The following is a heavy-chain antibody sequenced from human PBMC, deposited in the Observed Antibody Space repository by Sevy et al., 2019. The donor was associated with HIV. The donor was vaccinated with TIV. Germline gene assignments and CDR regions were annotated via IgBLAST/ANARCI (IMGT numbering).Heavy chain of an antibody. J-gene: IGHJ6*02. CDR1: GFTFRSYW. CDR2: IKLDGSEK. D-gene: IGHD2-2*01. V-gene: IGHV3-7*03. CDR3: ARVCSSTSCLWGMDV. Sequence: GGSLRLSCVASGFTFRSYWMSWVRQAPGKGLEWEANIKLDGSEKYYVDSVKRRFTISRDNAKNSLYLQMNSLRAEDTAVYYCARVCSSTSCLWGMDVWGQGTTVTVSS.